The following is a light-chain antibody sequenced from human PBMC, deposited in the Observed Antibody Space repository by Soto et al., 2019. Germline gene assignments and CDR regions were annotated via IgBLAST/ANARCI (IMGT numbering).Light chain of an antibody. CDR1: QSISSW. V-gene: IGKV1-5*01. J-gene: IGKJ4*01. Sequence: DIQIGQSPSTLSASVVERFIITCLAIQSISSWLAWYHQKPGKAPKLLIYDASSLESGVPSRFSGSGSGTEFTLTISSLQPDDFATYYCQQYNSYSPLTFGGGTKVDIK. CDR3: QQYNSYSPLT. CDR2: DAS.